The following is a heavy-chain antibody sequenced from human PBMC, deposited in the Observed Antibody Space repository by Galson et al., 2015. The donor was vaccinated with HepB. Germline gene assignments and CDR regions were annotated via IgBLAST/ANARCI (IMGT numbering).Heavy chain of an antibody. CDR3: ARGGSSIAARALGY. D-gene: IGHD6-6*01. CDR1: GFTFSSYW. Sequence: SLRLSCAASGFTFSSYWMSWVRQAPGKGLEWVANIKQDGSEEYYVDSVKGRFTISRDNAKNSLYLQMNSLRAEDTAVYYCARGGSSIAARALGYWGQGTLVTVSS. V-gene: IGHV3-7*03. CDR2: IKQDGSEE. J-gene: IGHJ4*02.